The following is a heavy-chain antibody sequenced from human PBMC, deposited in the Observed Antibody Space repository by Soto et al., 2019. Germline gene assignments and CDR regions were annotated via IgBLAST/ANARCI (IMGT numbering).Heavy chain of an antibody. D-gene: IGHD5-18*01. Sequence: QLQLQESGPGLVKPSETLSLTCTVSGGSISSSSYYWGWIRQPPGKGLEWIGSIYYSGSTYYNPSLKCRVTISVDTSKNQFSLKLSSVTAADTAVYYCARFSWIQLWSQIDYWGQGTLVTVSS. V-gene: IGHV4-39*01. J-gene: IGHJ4*02. CDR3: ARFSWIQLWSQIDY. CDR2: IYYSGST. CDR1: GGSISSSSYY.